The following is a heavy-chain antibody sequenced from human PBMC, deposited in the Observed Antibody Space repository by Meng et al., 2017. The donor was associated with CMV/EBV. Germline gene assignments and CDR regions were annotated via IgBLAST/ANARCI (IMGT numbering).Heavy chain of an antibody. J-gene: IGHJ6*02. Sequence: SETLSLTCTVSGGSISSYYWSWIRQPPGKGLEWIGYIYYSGSTNYNPSLKSRVTISVDTSKNQFPLKLSSVTAADTAVYYCARGGGICSGGSCYPLGYYGMDVWGQGTTVTVSS. V-gene: IGHV4-59*01. D-gene: IGHD2-15*01. CDR3: ARGGGICSGGSCYPLGYYGMDV. CDR1: GGSISSYY. CDR2: IYYSGST.